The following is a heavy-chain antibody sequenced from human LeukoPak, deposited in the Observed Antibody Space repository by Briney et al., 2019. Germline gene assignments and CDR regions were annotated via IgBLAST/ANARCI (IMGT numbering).Heavy chain of an antibody. Sequence: AGSLRLSCAASGVTFSDFYMTWIRQPPGKGLELLSYINGSANDVNYIYSVRGRFTISRDNANNSLYLHMNSLTVDDTAAYYCSRYPRHSDHWGRGTVVSVFS. V-gene: IGHV3-11*01. CDR2: INGSANDV. CDR3: SRYPRHSDH. J-gene: IGHJ4*02. CDR1: GVTFSDFY.